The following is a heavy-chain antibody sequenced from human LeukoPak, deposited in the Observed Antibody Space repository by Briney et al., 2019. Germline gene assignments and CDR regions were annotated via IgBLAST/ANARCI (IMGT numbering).Heavy chain of an antibody. D-gene: IGHD6-19*01. Sequence: PGGSLRLSCAASGFTFSRYWMHWVRQAPGKGLVWVSRINSDGRSTNYADSVKGRFSISRDNAENTLYLQMSSLRAEDTASYFCVSDRGYQSSANWQKYFAAWGQGTLVTVSS. CDR2: INSDGRST. CDR3: VSDRGYQSSANWQKYFAA. J-gene: IGHJ4*02. CDR1: GFTFSRYW. V-gene: IGHV3-74*01.